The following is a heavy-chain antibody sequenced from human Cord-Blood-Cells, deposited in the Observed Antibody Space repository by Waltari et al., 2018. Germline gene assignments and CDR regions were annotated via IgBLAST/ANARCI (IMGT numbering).Heavy chain of an antibody. CDR2: INASNSNT. Sequence: QVQLVQSGAEVKKPGTSVKESCKASGYTFTSYAMHWIRHAPGQRHEWMGWINASNSNTKYSQKYHGRVTITRDTSASTAYMELSRLRSVDTAVYYCAGEYEGFGELLFDYWGQGTLVTVSS. V-gene: IGHV1-3*01. D-gene: IGHD3-10*01. CDR1: GYTFTSYA. J-gene: IGHJ4*02. CDR3: AGEYEGFGELLFDY.